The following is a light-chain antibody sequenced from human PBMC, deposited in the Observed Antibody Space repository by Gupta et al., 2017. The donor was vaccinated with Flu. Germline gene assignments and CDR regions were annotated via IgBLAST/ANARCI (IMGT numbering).Light chain of an antibody. V-gene: IGKV1-39*01. CDR1: QSIGSY. CDR3: HQSHSSQS. J-gene: IGKJ2*03. CDR2: TAS. Sequence: DIQITQSPSSLSASVGDTVTITCRANQSIGSYLNWYQKKVGKAPELLIFTASNLQSGVPSRFSGSGFGTDFTLTISSLQPEDFATYYCHQSHSSQSFGQGTQLDIK.